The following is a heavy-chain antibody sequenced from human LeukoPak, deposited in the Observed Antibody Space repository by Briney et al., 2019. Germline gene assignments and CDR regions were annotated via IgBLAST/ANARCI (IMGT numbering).Heavy chain of an antibody. D-gene: IGHD6-13*01. CDR3: ARYRWQQLPNYYYYYMDV. J-gene: IGHJ6*03. V-gene: IGHV1-18*01. CDR2: ISAYNGNT. Sequence: ASVKVSCKASGYTFTSYGISWVRQAPGQGLEWMGWISAYNGNTNYAQKLQGRVTMTTDTSTSTAYMELRSLRSDDTAVYYCARYRWQQLPNYYYYYMDVWGKGTTVTVSS. CDR1: GYTFTSYG.